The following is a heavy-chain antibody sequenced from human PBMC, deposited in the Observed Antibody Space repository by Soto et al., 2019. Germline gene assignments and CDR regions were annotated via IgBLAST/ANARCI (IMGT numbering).Heavy chain of an antibody. CDR3: ARGGPIQRPTQLAMVYWFDP. CDR2: INPNIGGT. D-gene: IGHD5-18*01. CDR1: GYTFTGYY. V-gene: IGHV1-2*04. Sequence: QVQLVQSGAEVKKPGASVKVSCKASGYTFTGYYMHWVRQAPGQGLEWMGWINPNIGGTNYAQKFQGWVTMTRDTSISTAYMELSRLRADDTAVYYCARGGPIQRPTQLAMVYWFDPWGQGTLVTVSS. J-gene: IGHJ5*02.